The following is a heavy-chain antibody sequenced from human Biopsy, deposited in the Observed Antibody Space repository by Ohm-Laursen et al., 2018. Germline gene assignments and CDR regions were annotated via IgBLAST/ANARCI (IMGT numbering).Heavy chain of an antibody. J-gene: IGHJ4*01. D-gene: IGHD6-19*01. CDR3: ARSGQWARYYFDY. CDR2: INHRGYT. V-gene: IGHV4-34*01. Sequence: SETLSLTWAVSGGSISGYYWSWIRQPPGKGLEWIGEINHRGYTDYNASLKGRVSISVDTSKNQLPLNLTSVTAADTAVFYCARSGQWARYYFDYWGHGTLVTVSP. CDR1: GGSISGYY.